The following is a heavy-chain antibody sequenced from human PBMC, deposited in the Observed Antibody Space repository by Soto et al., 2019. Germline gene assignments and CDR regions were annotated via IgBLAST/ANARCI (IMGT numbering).Heavy chain of an antibody. CDR3: ARGSNLKTLELLWFGELHFDY. CDR1: GGSISSGDYY. D-gene: IGHD3-10*01. CDR2: IYYSGST. V-gene: IGHV4-30-4*01. J-gene: IGHJ4*02. Sequence: PSETLSLTCTVSGGSISSGDYYWSWIRQPPGKGLEWIGYIYYSGSTNYNPSLKSRVTISVDTSKNQFSLKLSSVTAADTAVYYCARGSNLKTLELLWFGELHFDYWGQGTLVTVSS.